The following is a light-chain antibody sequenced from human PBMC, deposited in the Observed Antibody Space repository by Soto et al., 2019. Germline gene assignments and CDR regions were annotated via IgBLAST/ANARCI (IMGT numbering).Light chain of an antibody. Sequence: DIQMTQSPSTLSASLGDRVTITCRASQSISSWLAWYQQKPGKAPKLLIYTASSLESGVPSRFSGSGSGTEFTLTISSLQPDDFATYYCQQYNSAWTFGQGTKVDI. V-gene: IGKV1-5*03. CDR1: QSISSW. J-gene: IGKJ1*01. CDR3: QQYNSAWT. CDR2: TAS.